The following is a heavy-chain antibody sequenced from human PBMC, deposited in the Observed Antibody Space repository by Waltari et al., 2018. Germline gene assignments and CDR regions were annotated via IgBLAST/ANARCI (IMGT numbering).Heavy chain of an antibody. D-gene: IGHD7-27*01. Sequence: QVQLQESGPGLVKPSQTLSLTCTVSGGSISSGSYYWSWIRQPAGKGLEWIGRIYTSGSTNYIPSLKSRVTISVYTSKNQFSLKLSSVTAADTAVYYCARGDWGLGAFDIWGQGTMVTVSS. CDR1: GGSISSGSYY. CDR2: IYTSGST. J-gene: IGHJ3*02. V-gene: IGHV4-61*02. CDR3: ARGDWGLGAFDI.